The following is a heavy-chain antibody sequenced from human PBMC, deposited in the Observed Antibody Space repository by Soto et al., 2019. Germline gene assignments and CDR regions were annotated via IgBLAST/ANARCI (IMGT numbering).Heavy chain of an antibody. CDR3: ARDRSNSPDLFDS. CDR1: GGSINSDEYY. D-gene: IGHD1-1*01. V-gene: IGHV4-30-4*01. CDR2: VYYTGRT. J-gene: IGHJ4*02. Sequence: QVQLQESGPGLVKPSQTLSLTCSVSGGSINSDEYYWTWIRQPPGGGLEWIGHVYYTGRTAYSPALKSRLTISVDTSTNQFPLRLNSVNAADTAVYYCARDRSNSPDLFDSWGQGTLVTVSS.